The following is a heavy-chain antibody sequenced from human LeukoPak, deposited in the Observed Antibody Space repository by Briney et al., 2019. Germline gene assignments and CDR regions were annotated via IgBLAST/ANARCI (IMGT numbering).Heavy chain of an antibody. CDR1: GFTFSSYG. J-gene: IGHJ4*02. D-gene: IGHD5-12*01. Sequence: GGSLRLSCAVSGFTFSSYGMHWVRQAPGKGLEWVAVIWFDGSDKYYADSLKGRFTISRDNSKNTLYLQMNSLRADDTAVYYCARDGYSGYDFYFDYWGQGTLVTVSS. CDR2: IWFDGSDK. V-gene: IGHV3-33*01. CDR3: ARDGYSGYDFYFDY.